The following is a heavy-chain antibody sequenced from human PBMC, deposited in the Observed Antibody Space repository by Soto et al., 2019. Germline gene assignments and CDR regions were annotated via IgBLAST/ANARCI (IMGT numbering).Heavy chain of an antibody. CDR3: ASEVSSTDGMDV. Sequence: PSETLSLTCTVSGDSSVSSSSYYWGWMRQPPGKGLEWIGSIDYTGNTFYSPSFRRRLTISVDTSKSQFSLKLRSVTAADTATYYCASEVSSTDGMDVWGQGTTVTVSS. V-gene: IGHV4-39*01. CDR2: IDYTGNT. CDR1: GDSSVSSSSYY. D-gene: IGHD2-15*01. J-gene: IGHJ6*02.